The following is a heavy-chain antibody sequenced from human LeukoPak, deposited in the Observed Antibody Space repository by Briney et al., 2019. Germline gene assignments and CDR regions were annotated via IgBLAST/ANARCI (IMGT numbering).Heavy chain of an antibody. Sequence: ASVKVSCKASGYTFTGYYMHWVRQAPGQGLEWMGWINPNSGDTNYGEKFQGRVTMTRDTSISTAYMELSRLRSDDTAVYYCARRFGGVIDLDYWGQGTLVTVSS. CDR2: INPNSGDT. D-gene: IGHD3-16*02. CDR3: ARRFGGVIDLDY. V-gene: IGHV1-2*02. J-gene: IGHJ4*02. CDR1: GYTFTGYY.